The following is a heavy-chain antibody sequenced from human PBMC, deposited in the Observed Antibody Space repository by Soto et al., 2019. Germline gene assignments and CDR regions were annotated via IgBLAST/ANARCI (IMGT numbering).Heavy chain of an antibody. CDR2: IGPDGSNM. V-gene: IGHV3-74*01. CDR3: VRDNNWSYDY. Sequence: GGSLRLSCTVSGFAFNNYGINWVRQAPGKGLEWVSHIGPDGSNMRDADSVQGRFTISRDNARNTLYLQMNSLRDEDTAVYYCVRDNNWSYDYWGQGILVTVSS. D-gene: IGHD1-1*01. CDR1: GFAFNNYG. J-gene: IGHJ4*02.